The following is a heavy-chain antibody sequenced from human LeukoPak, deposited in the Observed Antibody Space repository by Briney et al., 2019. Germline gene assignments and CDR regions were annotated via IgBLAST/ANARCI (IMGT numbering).Heavy chain of an antibody. D-gene: IGHD6-13*01. V-gene: IGHV5-51*01. Sequence: GASLQISCKGSGYIFTNYWIGWVRQLPGKGLEWMGIIYPDDSDTTYSPSFQGQVAISADKSISTAYLQWSSLKASDTAMYYCARLGSWQQLRVWFDPWGQGTLVTVSS. J-gene: IGHJ5*02. CDR3: ARLGSWQQLRVWFDP. CDR1: GYIFTNYW. CDR2: IYPDDSDT.